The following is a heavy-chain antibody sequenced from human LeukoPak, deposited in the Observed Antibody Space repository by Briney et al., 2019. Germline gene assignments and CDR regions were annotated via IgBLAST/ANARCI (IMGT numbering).Heavy chain of an antibody. CDR1: GGSISSYY. D-gene: IGHD5-12*01. V-gene: IGHV4-59*01. CDR2: IYYSGST. Sequence: SETLSLTCTVSGGSISSYYWSWIRQPPGKGLEWIGYIYYSGSTNYNPSLKSRVTISVDTYKNQFSLKLSSVTAADTAVHYCARDRSGYEYYYYYMDVWGKGTTITVSS. CDR3: ARDRSGYEYYYYYMDV. J-gene: IGHJ6*03.